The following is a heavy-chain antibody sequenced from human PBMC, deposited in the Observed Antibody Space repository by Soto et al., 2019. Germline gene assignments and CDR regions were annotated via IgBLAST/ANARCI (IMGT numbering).Heavy chain of an antibody. D-gene: IGHD3-22*01. Sequence: SGPTLVKPTQTLTLTCTFSGFSLSTSGVGVGWIRQPPGKALEWLALIYWNDDKRYSPSLKSRLTITKDTSKNQVVLTMTNMDPVDTATYYCAHAHGRNYYDSSGYYYVRGFDYWGQGTLVTVSS. V-gene: IGHV2-5*01. CDR2: IYWNDDK. CDR3: AHAHGRNYYDSSGYYYVRGFDY. CDR1: GFSLSTSGVG. J-gene: IGHJ4*02.